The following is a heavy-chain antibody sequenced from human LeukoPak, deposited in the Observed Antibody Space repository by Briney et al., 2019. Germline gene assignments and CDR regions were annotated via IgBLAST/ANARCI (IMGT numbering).Heavy chain of an antibody. V-gene: IGHV4-34*09. D-gene: IGHD3-10*01. Sequence: SETLSLTCAVYGGSFSGYYWSWIRQPPGKGLEWIGYIYYSGSTYYNPSLKSRVTISVDTSKNQFSLKLSSVTAADTAVYYCARDSGYGSSDYWGQGTLVTVST. CDR3: ARDSGYGSSDY. CDR1: GGSFSGYY. J-gene: IGHJ4*02. CDR2: IYYSGST.